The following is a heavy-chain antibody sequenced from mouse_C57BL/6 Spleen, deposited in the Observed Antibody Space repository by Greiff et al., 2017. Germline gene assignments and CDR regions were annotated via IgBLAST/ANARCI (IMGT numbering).Heavy chain of an antibody. CDR1: GFTFSSYA. J-gene: IGHJ3*01. CDR3: ARDDSSYQSWFAY. CDR2: ISDGGSYT. V-gene: IGHV5-4*01. D-gene: IGHD1-1*01. Sequence: EVMLVESGGGLVKPGGSLKLSCAASGFTFSSYAMSWVRQTPEKRLEWVATISDGGSYTYYPDNVKGRVTLSRDNAKNKLYLQMSHLKSEDTAMYYCARDDSSYQSWFAYWGQGTLVTVSA.